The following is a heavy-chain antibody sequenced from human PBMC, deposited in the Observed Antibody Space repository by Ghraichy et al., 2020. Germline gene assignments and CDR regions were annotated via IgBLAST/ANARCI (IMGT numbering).Heavy chain of an antibody. Sequence: GGSLRLSCAASGFTFSSFAMSWARQAPGKGLEWVSAISVNGDTTYYADSVKGRFTISRDISKNTLYLQMNSLRSEDTAVYYCAKVVTNHLGVVGYYFDYWGQGTLVTFSS. V-gene: IGHV3-23*01. CDR3: AKVVTNHLGVVGYYFDY. J-gene: IGHJ4*02. D-gene: IGHD1-14*01. CDR1: GFTFSSFA. CDR2: ISVNGDTT.